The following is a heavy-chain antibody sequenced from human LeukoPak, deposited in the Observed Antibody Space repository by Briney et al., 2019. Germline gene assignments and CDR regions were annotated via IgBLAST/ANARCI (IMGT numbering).Heavy chain of an antibody. CDR3: AKADRGYSDYGL. Sequence: GGSLRLSCAASGFTFSSYTMNWVRQAPGKGLEWVSSISSSSSYTYYADSLKGRFTVSRDNSKNALCLQMNSLRAEDTAVYYCAKADRGYSDYGLWGQGTLVTVSS. CDR2: ISSSSSYT. D-gene: IGHD4-11*01. CDR1: GFTFSSYT. J-gene: IGHJ4*02. V-gene: IGHV3-21*04.